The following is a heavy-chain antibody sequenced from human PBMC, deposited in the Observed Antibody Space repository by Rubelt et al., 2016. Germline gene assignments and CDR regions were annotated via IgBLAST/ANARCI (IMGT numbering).Heavy chain of an antibody. Sequence: QVLLQDSGPRLVKPSETLSLTCTVSGASVNTYWWTWLRQPPGKGLEWIGTIYYSGSTYYNPSLKSRVTISVDTSKNQFSLKLSSVTAADTAVYYCARQESIDYVWGSLDYWGQGTLVTVSS. CDR2: IYYSGST. J-gene: IGHJ4*02. CDR1: GASVNTYW. V-gene: IGHV4-59*04. CDR3: ARQESIDYVWGSLDY. D-gene: IGHD3-16*01.